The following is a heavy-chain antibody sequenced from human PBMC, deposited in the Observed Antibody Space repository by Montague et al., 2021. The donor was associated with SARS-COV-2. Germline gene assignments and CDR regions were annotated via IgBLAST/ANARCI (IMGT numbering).Heavy chain of an antibody. CDR1: GFSIGSGDY. V-gene: IGHV4-38-2*02. CDR2: IYHSGTT. Sequence: SETLSLTSTVSGFSIGSGDYWCCIRQPPGKVLECIGIIYHSGTTYYNPSLHSRLTMSIDTSTNQFYLRLTSVTAADTAVFFCVREKAGGLRNVFDIWGQGTTVTVSS. J-gene: IGHJ3*02. CDR3: VREKAGGLRNVFDI.